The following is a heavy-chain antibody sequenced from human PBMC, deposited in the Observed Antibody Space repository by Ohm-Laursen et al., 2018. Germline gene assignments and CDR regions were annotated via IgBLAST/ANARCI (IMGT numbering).Heavy chain of an antibody. V-gene: IGHV3-11*01. D-gene: IGHD3-3*01. CDR2: ISSSGSTI. CDR1: GFSFSDAW. J-gene: IGHJ4*02. Sequence: GSLRLSCSASGFSFSDAWMSWVRQAPGKGLEWVSYISSSGSTIYYADSVKGRFTISRDNAKNSLYLQMNSLRAEDTAVYYCAPDGDFWSGYYRIWGQGTLVTVSS. CDR3: APDGDFWSGYYRI.